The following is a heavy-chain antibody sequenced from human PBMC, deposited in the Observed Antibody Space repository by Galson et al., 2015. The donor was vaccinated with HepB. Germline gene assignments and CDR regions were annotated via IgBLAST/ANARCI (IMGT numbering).Heavy chain of an antibody. CDR2: ISYDGSNK. Sequence: SLRLSCAASGFTFSSYAMHWVRQAPGKGLEWVAVISYDGSNKYYADSVKGRFTISRDNSKNTLYLQMNSLRAEDTAVYYCAQIDASVGWGQGTLVTVSS. J-gene: IGHJ4*02. D-gene: IGHD3-10*01. CDR1: GFTFSSYA. V-gene: IGHV3-30-3*01. CDR3: AQIDASVG.